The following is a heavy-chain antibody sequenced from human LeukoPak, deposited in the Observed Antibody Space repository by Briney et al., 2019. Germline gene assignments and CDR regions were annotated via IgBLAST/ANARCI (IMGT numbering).Heavy chain of an antibody. Sequence: GGSLRLSCAASGFSFISYGMHWVRQAPGKGLEWVGFISDDGRNKKYADSVKGRSTISRDNSKNTLYLQMNSLRAEDTAVYYCAKEGRYYYDSSGYKYGMDVWGQGTTVTVSS. J-gene: IGHJ6*02. CDR3: AKEGRYYYDSSGYKYGMDV. CDR2: ISDDGRNK. D-gene: IGHD3-22*01. CDR1: GFSFISYG. V-gene: IGHV3-30*18.